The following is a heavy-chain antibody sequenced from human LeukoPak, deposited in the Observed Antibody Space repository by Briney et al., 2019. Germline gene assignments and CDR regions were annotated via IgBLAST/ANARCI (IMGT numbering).Heavy chain of an antibody. Sequence: GGSLRLSCAASGFTFSSYGMHWVRQAPGKGLEWVAVIWYDGNNKYYADSVKGRFTISRDNSKNTLHLQMNSLRVEDTAVYYCARSNCNSCYLGVWYYFDYWGQGTLVTVSS. V-gene: IGHV3-33*01. CDR2: IWYDGNNK. J-gene: IGHJ4*02. CDR3: ARSNCNSCYLGVWYYFDY. CDR1: GFTFSSYG. D-gene: IGHD1/OR15-1a*01.